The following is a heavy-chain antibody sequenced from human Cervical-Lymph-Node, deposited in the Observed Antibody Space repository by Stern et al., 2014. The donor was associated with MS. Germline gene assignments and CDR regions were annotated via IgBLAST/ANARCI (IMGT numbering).Heavy chain of an antibody. CDR3: ARDKGYCSGGSCYSGGIDY. Sequence: VQLVESGGGLVKPGGSLRLSCAASGFTFSSYSMNWVRQAPGKGLEWVSSISSNSSYIYYADSVKGRFTISRDNAKNSLYLQMNSLRAEDTAVYYCARDKGYCSGGSCYSGGIDYWGQGTLVTVSS. J-gene: IGHJ4*02. CDR1: GFTFSSYS. D-gene: IGHD2-15*01. V-gene: IGHV3-21*01. CDR2: ISSNSSYI.